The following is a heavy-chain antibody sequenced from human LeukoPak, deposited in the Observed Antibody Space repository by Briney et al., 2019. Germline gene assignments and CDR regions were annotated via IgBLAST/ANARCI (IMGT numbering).Heavy chain of an antibody. CDR3: ARGDCSGGSCYLLDY. D-gene: IGHD2-15*01. V-gene: IGHV5-51*01. CDR2: IYPGDSDT. J-gene: IGHJ4*02. Sequence: GESLKISCKGSGYSFTSYWIGWVRQMPGKGLEWMGIIYPGDSDTRYSPSFQGQVTISADKSISTAYLQWSSLKASDTAMYYCARGDCSGGSCYLLDYWGQGTLVTVSS. CDR1: GYSFTSYW.